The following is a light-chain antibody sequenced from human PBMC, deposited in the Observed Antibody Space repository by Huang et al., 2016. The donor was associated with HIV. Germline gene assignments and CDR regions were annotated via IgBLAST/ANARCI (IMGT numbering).Light chain of an antibody. CDR3: QQYGRSPT. CDR1: QSVSSNF. CDR2: AAS. J-gene: IGKJ5*01. V-gene: IGKV3-20*01. Sequence: IVLTQSPGTLSVSPGERVTLSCRASQSVSSNFLAWYQQKPGQAPRLLSYAASSRANGIPDRFSGSGSGTDFTLTINGLEPAEFAVYHCQQYGRSPTFGQGTRLEIK.